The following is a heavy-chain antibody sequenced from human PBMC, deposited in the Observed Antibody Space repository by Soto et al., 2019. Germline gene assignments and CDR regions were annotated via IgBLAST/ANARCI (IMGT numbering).Heavy chain of an antibody. V-gene: IGHV3-7*05. CDR3: ARVAGLPSSPLDY. CDR2: IKQDGSEK. CDR1: GFTFSSDW. Sequence: GGSLRLSSAASGFTFSSDWMSWVRQAPGKGLEWVANIKQDGSEKYYVDSVKGRFTISRDNAKNSLYLQMNSLRAEDTAVYYCARVAGLPSSPLDYWGQGTLVTVSS. D-gene: IGHD5-12*01. J-gene: IGHJ4*02.